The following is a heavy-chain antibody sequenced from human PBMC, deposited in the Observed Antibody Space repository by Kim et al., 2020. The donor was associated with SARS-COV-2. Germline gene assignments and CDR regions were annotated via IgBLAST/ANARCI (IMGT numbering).Heavy chain of an antibody. V-gene: IGHV3-74*03. J-gene: IGHJ3*02. CDR2: IRYDGEST. CDR1: GFTFSRYW. Sequence: GGSLRLSCAASGFTFSRYWMHWVRQAPGKAPVWVSRIRYDGESTTYADSVKGRFTISSDNTTNTLYLQMNSLRGEETAVYYCARVEGSDVFDIWGQGIMV. CDR3: ARVEGSDVFDI.